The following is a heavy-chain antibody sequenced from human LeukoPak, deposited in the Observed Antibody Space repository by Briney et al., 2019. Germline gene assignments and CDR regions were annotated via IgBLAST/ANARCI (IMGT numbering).Heavy chain of an antibody. Sequence: GGSLRLSCAASGFTFSSYGMHWVRQAPGKGLEWVAAIWYDGSNKYYADSVKGRFTISRDNSKNTLYLQMNSLRAEDTAVYYCARAVGAARPYFDYWGQGTLVTVSS. CDR3: ARAVGAARPYFDY. CDR1: GFTFSSYG. V-gene: IGHV3-33*01. D-gene: IGHD6-6*01. CDR2: IWYDGSNK. J-gene: IGHJ4*02.